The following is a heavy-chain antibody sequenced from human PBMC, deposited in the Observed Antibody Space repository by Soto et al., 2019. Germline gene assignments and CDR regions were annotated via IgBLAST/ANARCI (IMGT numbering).Heavy chain of an antibody. V-gene: IGHV4-30-2*01. Sequence: PSETLSLTCAVYGGSFSDYSWNWIRQPPGKGLEWIGYIFHGGSTYYNPSLRSRVTISVDRSRTQFSLKMSSVTAADTAVYYCARGRVVVPAAVMFNCLDPWGQGALVTVS. J-gene: IGHJ5*02. D-gene: IGHD2-2*01. CDR2: IFHGGST. CDR3: ARGRVVVPAAVMFNCLDP. CDR1: GGSFSDYS.